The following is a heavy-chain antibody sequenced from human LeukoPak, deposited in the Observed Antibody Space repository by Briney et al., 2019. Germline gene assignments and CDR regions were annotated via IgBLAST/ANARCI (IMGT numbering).Heavy chain of an antibody. J-gene: IGHJ4*02. CDR1: GYTFTSYY. D-gene: IGHD3-22*01. Sequence: ASVKVSCKASGYTFTSYYMHWVRQAPGQGLEWKGIINPSGGSTSYAQKFQGRVTMTRDTSTSTVYMELSSLRSEDTAVYYCARASPRYYYDSSGYYQTFDYWGQGTLVTVSS. CDR2: INPSGGST. CDR3: ARASPRYYYDSSGYYQTFDY. V-gene: IGHV1-46*01.